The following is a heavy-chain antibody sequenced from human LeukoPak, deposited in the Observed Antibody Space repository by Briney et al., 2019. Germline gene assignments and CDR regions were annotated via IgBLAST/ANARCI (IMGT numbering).Heavy chain of an antibody. CDR2: INPSGGST. CDR1: GGTFSSYA. CDR3: ARDHRGLNCSSTSCYWTYYYYGMDV. D-gene: IGHD2-2*01. Sequence: ASVKVSCKASGGTFSSYAISWVRQAPGQGLEWMGIINPSGGSTSYAQKFQGRVTMTRDTSTSTVYMELSSLRSEDTAVYYCARDHRGLNCSSTSCYWTYYYYGMDVWGQGTTVTVSS. V-gene: IGHV1-46*01. J-gene: IGHJ6*02.